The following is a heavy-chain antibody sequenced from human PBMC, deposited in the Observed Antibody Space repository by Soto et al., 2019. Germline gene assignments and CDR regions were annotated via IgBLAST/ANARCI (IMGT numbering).Heavy chain of an antibody. Sequence: QVQLQESGPGLVKPSETLSLTCNVSGGSIRSYYWSWVRPPAGKPLEWIGRIYTSGSTNYNPSLTSRVSMSVDTSKNQFSLEVTSVTAADTAVYYCAREGASGFGMDVWGLGTTVTVSS. D-gene: IGHD1-26*01. J-gene: IGHJ6*02. CDR2: IYTSGST. V-gene: IGHV4-4*07. CDR1: GGSIRSYY. CDR3: AREGASGFGMDV.